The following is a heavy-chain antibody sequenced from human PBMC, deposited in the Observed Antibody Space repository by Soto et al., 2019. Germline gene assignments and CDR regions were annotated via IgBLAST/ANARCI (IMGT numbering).Heavy chain of an antibody. Sequence: QPGGSLRLSCAASGFTFSSYAMHWVRQAPGKGLEWVAVISYDGSNKYYADSVKGRFTISRDNSKNTLYLQMNSLRAEDTAVYYCAREMGYYDSSGPGDYWGQGTLVTVSS. CDR3: AREMGYYDSSGPGDY. CDR1: GFTFSSYA. V-gene: IGHV3-30-3*01. J-gene: IGHJ4*02. D-gene: IGHD3-22*01. CDR2: ISYDGSNK.